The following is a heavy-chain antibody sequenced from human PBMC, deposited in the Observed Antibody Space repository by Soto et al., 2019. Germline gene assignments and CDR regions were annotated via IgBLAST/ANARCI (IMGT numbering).Heavy chain of an antibody. V-gene: IGHV4-39*03. D-gene: IGHD4-17*01. Sequence: VVDGTSIDSSDYRSRKSKPPGKGLEWIGSIYYSGSTYYNPSLKSRVTISVDTSKNQFSLKLSSVTAADMVVYTFLPEYGSRGRGDSLAYWGQGTLVTVFS. J-gene: IGHJ4*02. CDR1: DGTSIDSSDY. CDR2: IYYSGST. CDR3: LPEYGSRGRGDSLAY.